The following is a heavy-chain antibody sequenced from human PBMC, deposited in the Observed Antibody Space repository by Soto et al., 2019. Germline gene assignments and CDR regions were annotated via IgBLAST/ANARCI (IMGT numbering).Heavy chain of an antibody. CDR3: ARDLCGWTDY. V-gene: IGHV1-3*01. CDR2: INAGNGNT. CDR1: GYTFTSYA. D-gene: IGHD6-19*01. Sequence: QVQLVQSGAEVKKPGASVKVSCKASGYTFTSYAMQWVRQAPGQRLEWMGWINAGNGNTKYSQKFQGRVTITSDTSASAYYMALSSLRSDDTSVYYCARDLCGWTDYWGQGTLVTVSS. J-gene: IGHJ4*02.